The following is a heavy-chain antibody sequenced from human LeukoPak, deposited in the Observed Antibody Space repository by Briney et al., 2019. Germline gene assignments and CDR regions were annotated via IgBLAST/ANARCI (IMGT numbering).Heavy chain of an antibody. D-gene: IGHD3-22*01. Sequence: ASVKVSCKASGYTFTSYDINWVRQATGQGLEWMGWMNPNSGNTGYAQKFQGRVTMTRNTSISTAYMELSSLRSEDTSVYYCARVSRYYDSIGNYYPYFDYWGQGALVTVSS. CDR3: ARVSRYYDSIGNYYPYFDY. J-gene: IGHJ4*02. V-gene: IGHV1-8*01. CDR1: GYTFTSYD. CDR2: MNPNSGNT.